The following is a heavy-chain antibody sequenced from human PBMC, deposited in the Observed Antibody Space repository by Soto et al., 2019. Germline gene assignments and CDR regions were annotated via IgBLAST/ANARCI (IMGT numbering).Heavy chain of an antibody. D-gene: IGHD4-17*01. CDR3: ARDLAPTVTTGY. J-gene: IGHJ4*02. V-gene: IGHV1-69*12. CDR1: GGTFSSYA. CDR2: IIPIFGTA. Sequence: QVQLVQSGAEVKKPGSSVKVSCKASGGTFSSYAISWVRQAPGQGLEWMGGIIPIFGTANYAQKFQGRVTITADESTSTAYVELSSLGSEDTAVYCCARDLAPTVTTGYWGQGTLVTVSS.